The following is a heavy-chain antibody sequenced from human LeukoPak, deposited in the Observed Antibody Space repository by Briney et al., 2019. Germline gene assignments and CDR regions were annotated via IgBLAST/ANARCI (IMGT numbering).Heavy chain of an antibody. D-gene: IGHD3-22*01. CDR3: VRHYYDYVAFDI. J-gene: IGHJ3*02. V-gene: IGHV1-8*01. CDR1: GYTFTSYN. Sequence: ASVTVSCKASGYTFTSYNINWFRQAPGRGFEGLGFVSPHNGDTGYTQNFQGRVTMTRDTSINTAYMELSGLRSEDTAVYYCVRHYYDYVAFDIWGQGTMVIVSS. CDR2: VSPHNGDT.